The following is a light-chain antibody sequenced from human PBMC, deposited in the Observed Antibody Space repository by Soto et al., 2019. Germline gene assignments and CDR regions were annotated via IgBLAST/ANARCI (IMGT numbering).Light chain of an antibody. Sequence: QSVLPQPPSVSAAPGHKVTIACSGSSSNIGGNSVSWYQQLPGTAPKLLIYDDNKRPSGIPDRFSGSKSGTSATLGITGFQTGDEADYYCGSWDSSLSAYVFGTGTKVTVL. CDR2: DDN. CDR1: SSNIGGNS. J-gene: IGLJ1*01. CDR3: GSWDSSLSAYV. V-gene: IGLV1-51*01.